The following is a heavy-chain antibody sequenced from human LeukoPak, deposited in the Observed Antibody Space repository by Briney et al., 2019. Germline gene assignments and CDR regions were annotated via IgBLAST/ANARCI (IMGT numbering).Heavy chain of an antibody. CDR1: SGAFSGYY. Sequence: SETLSLTCSVYSGAFSGYYWSWIRQPPGKGLEWIGEINHSVGTNYNPSLKSRVTMSLDTSKNQFSLKLSSVTAADTAVYYCARNKYSSGWYEGLNWFDPWGQGTLVTVSS. J-gene: IGHJ5*02. CDR2: INHSVGT. D-gene: IGHD6-19*01. CDR3: ARNKYSSGWYEGLNWFDP. V-gene: IGHV4-34*01.